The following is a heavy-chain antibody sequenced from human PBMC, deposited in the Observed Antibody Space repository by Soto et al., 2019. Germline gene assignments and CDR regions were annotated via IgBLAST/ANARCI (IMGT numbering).Heavy chain of an antibody. D-gene: IGHD2-15*01. V-gene: IGHV3-33*01. J-gene: IGHJ5*02. Sequence: QVQLVESGGGVVQPGRSLRLSCAASGFTFSSYGMHWVRQAPGKGLEWVAVIWYDGSNKYYADSVKGRFTISRDNSKNTLYLQMNSLRAEDTAVYYCARGGSTRSSWFDPWGQGTLVTVSS. CDR2: IWYDGSNK. CDR3: ARGGSTRSSWFDP. CDR1: GFTFSSYG.